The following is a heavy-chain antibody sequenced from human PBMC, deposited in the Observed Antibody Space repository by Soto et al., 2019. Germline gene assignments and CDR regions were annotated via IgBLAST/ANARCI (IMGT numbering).Heavy chain of an antibody. D-gene: IGHD6-19*01. CDR3: ARDSIAVAGYNWFDP. Sequence: GGSLRLSCAASGFTFSSYAMHWVRQAPGKGLEWVAVISYDGSNKYYADSVKGRFTISRDNSKNTLYLQMNSLRAEDTAVYYCARDSIAVAGYNWFDPGGQGTLVTV. J-gene: IGHJ5*02. CDR1: GFTFSSYA. V-gene: IGHV3-30-3*01. CDR2: ISYDGSNK.